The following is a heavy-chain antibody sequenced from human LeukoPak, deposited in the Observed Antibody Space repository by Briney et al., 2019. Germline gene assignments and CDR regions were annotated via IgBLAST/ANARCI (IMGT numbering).Heavy chain of an antibody. D-gene: IGHD1-1*01. J-gene: IGHJ4*02. Sequence: SGGSLRLSCAASGFTFSSYSMNWVRQAPGKGLEWVSYISSSSSTIYYADSVKGRFTISRDNAKNSLYLQMNSLRAEDTAVYYCARGAAYNYPGGYFDYWGQGTLVTVSS. CDR2: ISSSSSTI. CDR1: GFTFSSYS. V-gene: IGHV3-48*04. CDR3: ARGAAYNYPGGYFDY.